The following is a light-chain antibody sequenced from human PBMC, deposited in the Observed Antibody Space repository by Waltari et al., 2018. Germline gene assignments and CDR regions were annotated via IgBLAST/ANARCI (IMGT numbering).Light chain of an antibody. CDR3: QQSDNLPPT. CDR2: DAS. Sequence: DIQLTQFPSSLSASIGDRVAITCPATQDSHIYLHCYQQKPGKAPELLIFDASNLQVGVPARFSGSGSGTHFTFVINSLQPEDTAMYFCQQSDNLPPTFGGGTRVELK. V-gene: IGKV1-33*01. CDR1: QDSHIY. J-gene: IGKJ4*01.